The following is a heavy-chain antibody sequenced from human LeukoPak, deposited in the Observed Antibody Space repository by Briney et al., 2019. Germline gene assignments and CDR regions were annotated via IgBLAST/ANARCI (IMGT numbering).Heavy chain of an antibody. Sequence: GGSLRLSCAASGFTFSSYSMNWVRQAPGKGLEWVSYISSSSSTIYYADSVKGRFTISRDNAKNSLYLQMNSLRAEDTAVYYCARGRILTGYYLRHYFDYWGQGTLVTVSS. V-gene: IGHV3-48*01. J-gene: IGHJ4*02. CDR3: ARGRILTGYYLRHYFDY. D-gene: IGHD3-9*01. CDR1: GFTFSSYS. CDR2: ISSSSSTI.